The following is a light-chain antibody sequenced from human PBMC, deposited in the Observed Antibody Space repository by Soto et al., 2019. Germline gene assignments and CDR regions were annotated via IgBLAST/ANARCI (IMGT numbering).Light chain of an antibody. CDR2: SNN. CDR1: SSNIGGNY. V-gene: IGLV1-47*02. Sequence: QSVLTQPPSSSGTPGQRVTISCSGSSSNIGGNYVHWYQQVPVTAPKLLIYSNNQRPSGVPDRFSGSKSGTSASLAISGLRSEDEAYYYCAAWEDSLSGYVVFGGGT. J-gene: IGLJ2*01. CDR3: AAWEDSLSGYVV.